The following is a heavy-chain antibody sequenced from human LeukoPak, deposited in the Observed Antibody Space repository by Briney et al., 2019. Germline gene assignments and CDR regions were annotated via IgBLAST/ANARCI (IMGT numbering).Heavy chain of an antibody. D-gene: IGHD6-6*01. CDR1: GASITSSSSY. J-gene: IGHJ4*02. CDR2: IFYSGSS. V-gene: IGHV4-39*07. CDR3: GCDSGSYSDY. Sequence: SETLSLTCTVSGASITSSSSYCVWIHPPPWTVLDRIGRIFYSGSSYYNPSLTSRVTISVDTSKNQFSLKPSSVTAADTAVYYCGCDSGSYSDYWGQGTLVTVSS.